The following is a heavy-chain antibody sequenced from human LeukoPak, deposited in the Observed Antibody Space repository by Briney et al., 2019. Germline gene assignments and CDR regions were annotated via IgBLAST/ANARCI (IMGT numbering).Heavy chain of an antibody. CDR3: ARGPPIAALDR. J-gene: IGHJ5*02. Sequence: SVKVSCKASGYTFTSHGLSWARQAPGQGLEWMGGIIPIFGTANYAQKFQGRVTITADESTSTAYMELSSLRSEDTAVYYCARGPPIAALDRWGQGTLVTVSS. CDR1: GYTFTSHG. D-gene: IGHD6-6*01. CDR2: IIPIFGTA. V-gene: IGHV1-69*13.